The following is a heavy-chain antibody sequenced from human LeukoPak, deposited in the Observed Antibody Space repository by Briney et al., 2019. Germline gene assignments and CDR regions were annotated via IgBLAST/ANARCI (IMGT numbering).Heavy chain of an antibody. Sequence: GGSLRLSYAASGFTFSSYSMNWVRQAPGMGLEWVSYISSSSSTIYYADSVKGRFTISRDNAKNSLYLQMNSLRAEDTAVYYCARVGRVVGATKDYYYYMDVWGKGTTVTVSS. V-gene: IGHV3-48*01. CDR1: GFTFSSYS. CDR3: ARVGRVVGATKDYYYYMDV. D-gene: IGHD1-26*01. J-gene: IGHJ6*03. CDR2: ISSSSSTI.